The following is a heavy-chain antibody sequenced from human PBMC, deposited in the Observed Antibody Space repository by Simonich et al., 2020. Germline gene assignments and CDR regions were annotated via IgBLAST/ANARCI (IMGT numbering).Heavy chain of an antibody. Sequence: QVQLVQSGAEVKKPGASVKVSCKASGYTFTGYYMHWVRQAPGQGLEGMGCINPNSGGTTDAQKFQGRVTMTRDTSISTAYMELSRLRSDDTAVYYCARGRLTGDKGAFDIWGQGTMVTVSS. D-gene: IGHD7-27*01. CDR1: GYTFTGYY. CDR2: INPNSGGT. J-gene: IGHJ3*02. CDR3: ARGRLTGDKGAFDI. V-gene: IGHV1-2*02.